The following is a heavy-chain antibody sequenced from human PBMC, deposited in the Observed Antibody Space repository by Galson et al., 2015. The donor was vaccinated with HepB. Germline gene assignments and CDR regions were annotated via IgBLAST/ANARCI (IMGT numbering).Heavy chain of an antibody. CDR3: ARILIGSGSYGTFDI. D-gene: IGHD3-10*01. V-gene: IGHV3-48*02. Sequence: LRLSCAASGFTFSSFSMNWVRQAPGKGLEWISSITTSTATIYAGSVKGRFTISRDNAKNSLYLQMNSLRDEDTAVYYCARILIGSGSYGTFDIWGQGTLVSVS. CDR1: GFTFSSFS. CDR2: ITTSTATI. J-gene: IGHJ3*02.